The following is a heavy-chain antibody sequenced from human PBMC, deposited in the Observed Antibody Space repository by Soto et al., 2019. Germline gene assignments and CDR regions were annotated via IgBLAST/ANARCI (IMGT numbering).Heavy chain of an antibody. V-gene: IGHV1-46*01. Sequence: ASVKVSCKASGYTFTSYYMHWVRQAPGQGLEWMGIINPSGGSTSYAQKFQGRVTMTRDTSASTAYMELSSLRSEDTAVYYCARNYDSSSYEYYYYGMDVWGQGTTVTVSS. CDR3: ARNYDSSSYEYYYYGMDV. D-gene: IGHD6-6*01. CDR1: GYTFTSYY. CDR2: INPSGGST. J-gene: IGHJ6*02.